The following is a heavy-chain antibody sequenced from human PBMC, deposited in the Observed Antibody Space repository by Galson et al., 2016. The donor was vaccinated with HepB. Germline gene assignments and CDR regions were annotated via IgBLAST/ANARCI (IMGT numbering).Heavy chain of an antibody. V-gene: IGHV1-18*01. Sequence: SVKVSCKASGYSFTSYGITWVRQAPGQGLEWLAWISPYNGHTNHAQKFQGRVTMTTDTSTTTACMELRSLTPDDTAVYYCAAVMVRGIVYHYYTMDVWGQGTPVTVSS. CDR2: ISPYNGHT. CDR3: AAVMVRGIVYHYYTMDV. D-gene: IGHD3-10*01. J-gene: IGHJ6*02. CDR1: GYSFTSYG.